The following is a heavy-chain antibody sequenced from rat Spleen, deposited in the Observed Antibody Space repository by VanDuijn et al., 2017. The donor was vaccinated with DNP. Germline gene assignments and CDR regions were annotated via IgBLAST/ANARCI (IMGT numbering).Heavy chain of an antibody. Sequence: VQLVESGGGLVQPGRPLKLSRAVSGFTFSKYGMAWVRQDPKKGLEWVATISTSDSRTYYPDAVKGRFTISRDNAKSNLHLKINSLKSEDTTTYYCASTVVTLFDYWGQGVMVTVSS. D-gene: IGHD1-1*01. J-gene: IGHJ2*01. V-gene: IGHV5-29*01. CDR1: GFTFSKYG. CDR2: ISTSDSRT. CDR3: ASTVVTLFDY.